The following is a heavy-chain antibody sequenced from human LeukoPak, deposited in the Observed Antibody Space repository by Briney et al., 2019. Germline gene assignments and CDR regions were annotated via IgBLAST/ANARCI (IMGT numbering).Heavy chain of an antibody. CDR1: GFTFSSYG. Sequence: GGSLRLSCAASGFTFSSYGMHWVRQAPGKGLEWVAFIRYDGSNKYYADSVKGRFTISRDNSKNTLYLQMNSLRAEDTAVYYCAKPLEVGATYFDYWGQGTLVTVSS. CDR3: AKPLEVGATYFDY. J-gene: IGHJ4*02. D-gene: IGHD1-26*01. V-gene: IGHV3-30*02. CDR2: IRYDGSNK.